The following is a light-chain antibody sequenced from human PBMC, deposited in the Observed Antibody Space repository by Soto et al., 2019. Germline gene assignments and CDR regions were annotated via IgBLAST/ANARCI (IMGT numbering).Light chain of an antibody. Sequence: QSALTQPPSASGSPGQSVTISCTGTSSDVGIYDYVSWYQQVPGKAPKLMISAVTQRPSGVPDRFSGSKSGNTASLTISGLQADDEADYFCCSYTASDLWVFGGGTKVTVL. CDR2: AVT. J-gene: IGLJ3*02. CDR3: CSYTASDLWV. CDR1: SSDVGIYDY. V-gene: IGLV2-8*01.